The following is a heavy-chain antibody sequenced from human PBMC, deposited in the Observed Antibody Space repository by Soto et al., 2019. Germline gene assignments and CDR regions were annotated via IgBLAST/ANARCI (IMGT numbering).Heavy chain of an antibody. Sequence: GESLKISCKRSGYSFTSYWIGLMRQMPGKGLEWMGIIYPGDSDTRYSPSFQGQVTISADKSISTAYLQWSSLKASDTAIYYCARRGRALADDWFDPWGQGTLVTVSS. V-gene: IGHV5-51*01. CDR3: ARRGRALADDWFDP. J-gene: IGHJ5*02. CDR2: IYPGDSDT. D-gene: IGHD1-1*01. CDR1: GYSFTSYW.